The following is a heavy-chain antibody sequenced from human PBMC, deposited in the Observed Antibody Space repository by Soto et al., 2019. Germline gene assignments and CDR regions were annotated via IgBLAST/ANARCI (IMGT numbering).Heavy chain of an antibody. D-gene: IGHD4-4*01. J-gene: IGHJ5*02. CDR2: INPSGGST. V-gene: IGHV1-46*01. Sequence: GASVKLSCKASGYTFTIYYMHWVRQAPGQGLEWMGIINPSGGSTSYAQKFQGRVTMTRDTSTSTVYMELSSLRSEDTAVYYCARRNNEWFDPWGQGTLVTVSS. CDR3: ARRNNEWFDP. CDR1: GYTFTIYY.